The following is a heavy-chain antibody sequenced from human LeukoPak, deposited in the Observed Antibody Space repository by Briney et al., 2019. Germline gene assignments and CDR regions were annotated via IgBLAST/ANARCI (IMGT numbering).Heavy chain of an antibody. J-gene: IGHJ4*02. CDR1: GYSFTSYW. V-gene: IGHV5-51*01. D-gene: IGHD3-22*01. CDR2: IYPGDSDT. Sequence: NLGESLKISCQGSGYSFTSYWIAWVRQMPGKGLEWMGIIYPGDSDTRYSPSFQGQVTISADKSISTAYLQWSSLKASDTAMYYCALYDSSGYLFRYWGQGTLVTVSS. CDR3: ALYDSSGYLFRY.